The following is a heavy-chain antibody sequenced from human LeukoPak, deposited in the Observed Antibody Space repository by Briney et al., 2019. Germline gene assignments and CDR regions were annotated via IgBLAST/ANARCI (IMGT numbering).Heavy chain of an antibody. CDR3: ARWRCSSTSCFEDY. Sequence: PGGSLRLSCAASGFTFSNYWMSWVRQAPGKGLEWAANIKQDGSEKYYVDSVKGRFTISRDNAKNSVYLQMNSLRAEDTAVYYCARWRCSSTSCFEDYWGQGTLVTVSS. CDR1: GFTFSNYW. V-gene: IGHV3-7*01. CDR2: IKQDGSEK. D-gene: IGHD2-2*01. J-gene: IGHJ4*02.